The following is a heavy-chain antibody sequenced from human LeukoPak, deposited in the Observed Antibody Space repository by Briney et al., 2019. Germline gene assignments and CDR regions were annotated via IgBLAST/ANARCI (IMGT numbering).Heavy chain of an antibody. CDR1: GYTFTGYY. J-gene: IGHJ3*02. CDR2: INPNSGGT. Sequence: GASVKVSCKASGYTFTGYYMYWVRQAPGQGLEWMGWINPNSGGTNYAQKFQGRVTMTRDTSISTAYMELSRLRSDDTAVYYCARDRITIFGPSFDIWGQGTMVTVSS. CDR3: ARDRITIFGPSFDI. D-gene: IGHD3-3*01. V-gene: IGHV1-2*02.